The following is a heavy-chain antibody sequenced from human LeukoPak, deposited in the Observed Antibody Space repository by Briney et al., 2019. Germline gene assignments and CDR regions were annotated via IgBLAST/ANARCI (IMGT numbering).Heavy chain of an antibody. CDR1: GGSFSGYY. D-gene: IGHD3-22*01. CDR2: INHSGST. J-gene: IGHJ4*02. CDR3: ARGRSGYYDSSGYYYTLYNY. V-gene: IGHV4-34*01. Sequence: NPSETLSLTCAVYGGSFSGYYWSWTRQPPGKGLEWIGEINHSGSTNYNPSLKSRVTISVDTSKNQFSLKLSSVTAADTAVYYCARGRSGYYDSSGYYYTLYNYWGQGTLVTVSS.